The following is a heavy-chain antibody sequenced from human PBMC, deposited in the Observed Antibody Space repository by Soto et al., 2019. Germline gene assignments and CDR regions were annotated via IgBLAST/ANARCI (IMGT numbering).Heavy chain of an antibody. CDR3: ARRGGRYCSSSSCYPYGMDV. CDR2: IYYSGST. Sequence: SETLSLTCTASGGSISGSKYYWGWIRQPPGKGLEWIGSIYYSGSTYYNPSLKSRVSISVDTSKNQFSLKLSSVTAADTAVYYCARRGGRYCSSSSCYPYGMDVWGQGTTVTAP. J-gene: IGHJ6*02. D-gene: IGHD2-2*01. CDR1: GGSISGSKYY. V-gene: IGHV4-39*01.